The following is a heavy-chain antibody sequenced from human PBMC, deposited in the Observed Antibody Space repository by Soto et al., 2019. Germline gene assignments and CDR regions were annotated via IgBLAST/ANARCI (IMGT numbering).Heavy chain of an antibody. CDR3: ARGALTTYFDY. CDR2: SYYSGST. CDR1: GGSISSYY. J-gene: IGHJ4*02. V-gene: IGHV4-59*01. Sequence: QVQLQESGPGLVKPSETLSLTCAVSGGSISSYYWSWIRQPPGKGLEWIGFSYYSGSTNYNPSLKSRVTLSVDTSKNQFSLKLSSVTAADTAVYYCARGALTTYFDYWGQGTLVPVSS.